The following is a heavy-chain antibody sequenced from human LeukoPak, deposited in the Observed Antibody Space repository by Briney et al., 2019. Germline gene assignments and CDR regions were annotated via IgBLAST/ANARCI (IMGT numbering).Heavy chain of an antibody. CDR3: ARQDGGYDREGQGDYDED. D-gene: IGHD5-12*01. CDR2: IYYSGST. Sequence: KPSETLSLTCTVSGGSISSYYWSWIRQPPGKGLEWIGYIYYSGSTNYNPSLKSRVTISVDTSKNQFSLKLSSVTAADTAVYYCARQDGGYDREGQGDYDEDWGQGTLVTVSS. V-gene: IGHV4-59*08. J-gene: IGHJ4*02. CDR1: GGSISSYY.